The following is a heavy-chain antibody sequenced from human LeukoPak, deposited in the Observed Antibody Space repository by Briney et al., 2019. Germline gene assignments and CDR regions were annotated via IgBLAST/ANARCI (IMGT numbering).Heavy chain of an antibody. D-gene: IGHD6-13*01. V-gene: IGHV3-23*01. CDR2: ISDSGGST. J-gene: IGHJ4*02. CDR1: GFTFSGYA. CDR3: AQPLPRSPETAAARAFGN. Sequence: GGSRRLSCTASGFTFSGYAMSWVRQAPGGGLEWVSAISDSGGSTYYADSVKGRFTISRDNSMNTLYLQMNSLRAEDTAVYYCAQPLPRSPETAAARAFGNWGQGSLVTVSS.